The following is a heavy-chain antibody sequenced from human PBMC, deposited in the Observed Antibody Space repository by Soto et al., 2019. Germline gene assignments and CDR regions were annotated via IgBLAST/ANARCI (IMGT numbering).Heavy chain of an antibody. Sequence: TSETLSLTCAVYGGSFSGYYWSWIRQPPGKGLEWIGEINHSGSTNYNPSLKSRVTISVDTSRTRFFLTLTSVTAADTAVYYCARDRSSALYNWFDPWGQGTLVTV. CDR2: INHSGST. D-gene: IGHD6-19*01. CDR1: GGSFSGYY. CDR3: ARDRSSALYNWFDP. J-gene: IGHJ5*02. V-gene: IGHV4-34*01.